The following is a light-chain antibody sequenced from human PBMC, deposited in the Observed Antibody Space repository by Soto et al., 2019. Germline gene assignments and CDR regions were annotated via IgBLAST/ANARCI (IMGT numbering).Light chain of an antibody. CDR2: GAS. J-gene: IGKJ4*01. Sequence: EIVLTQSPGTLSLPTGERATLSCRASQSVSSSYLAWYQQKPGQAPRQLIYGASSRATGIPDRFSGSGSGTDFTLTITRLEPEDFAVYYCQHYCTSFGGGTRVEIK. CDR3: QHYCTS. CDR1: QSVSSSY. V-gene: IGKV3-20*01.